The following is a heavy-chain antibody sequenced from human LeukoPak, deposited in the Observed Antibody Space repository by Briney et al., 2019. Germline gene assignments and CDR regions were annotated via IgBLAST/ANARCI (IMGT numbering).Heavy chain of an antibody. D-gene: IGHD5-18*01. CDR1: GDTVIGFS. CDR3: ATGYTYDYSLY. CDR2: FDPEDGAR. J-gene: IGHJ4*02. V-gene: IGHV1-24*01. Sequence: GASVKVSCKVSGDTVIGFSIHWVRQAPGHGLEWGGGFDPEDGARIFAQKFQGRVTMTEDTSTDTAYMDLSSLRSEDTAVYYCATGYTYDYSLYWGQGTLVTVSS.